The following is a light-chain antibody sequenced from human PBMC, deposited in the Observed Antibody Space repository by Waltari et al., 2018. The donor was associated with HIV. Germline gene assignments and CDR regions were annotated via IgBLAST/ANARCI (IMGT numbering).Light chain of an antibody. Sequence: EIVMTQSPATLSVSPGERATLSCRASETINNDLAWYQQKPGQAPRLLIHGASTRAAGIPARFSGSGSGTEFSLTNNYVQSEDFALYYCQQYNKWPPTFGQVTKVEIK. CDR1: ETINND. V-gene: IGKV3D-15*01. CDR2: GAS. J-gene: IGKJ1*01. CDR3: QQYNKWPPT.